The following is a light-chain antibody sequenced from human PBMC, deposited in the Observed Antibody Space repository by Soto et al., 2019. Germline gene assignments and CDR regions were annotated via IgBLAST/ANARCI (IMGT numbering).Light chain of an antibody. Sequence: DIQMTQSPSSVSASVGDRVTITCRASQVINNWLAWYQQKPGKAPNLLIYAASTLQTGVPSRFSGSRSGTDFTLTISSLQPEDFATYYCQQANSFPFTFGPGTKVDIK. V-gene: IGKV1-12*02. J-gene: IGKJ3*01. CDR2: AAS. CDR3: QQANSFPFT. CDR1: QVINNW.